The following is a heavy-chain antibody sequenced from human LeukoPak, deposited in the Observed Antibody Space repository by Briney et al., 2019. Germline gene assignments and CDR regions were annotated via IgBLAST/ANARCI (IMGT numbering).Heavy chain of an antibody. D-gene: IGHD3-16*01. J-gene: IGHJ4*02. V-gene: IGHV3-23*01. CDR1: GFTFSSYG. CDR3: ARTRLGLGFEGPRKSFDY. Sequence: GGSLRLSCAASGFTFSSYGMSWVRQAPGKGLEWVSGISGSGGRTYYADSVKGRFTISRDNAKNSLYLQMNSLRAEDTFVYYCARTRLGLGFEGPRKSFDYWGQGTLVTVSS. CDR2: ISGSGGRT.